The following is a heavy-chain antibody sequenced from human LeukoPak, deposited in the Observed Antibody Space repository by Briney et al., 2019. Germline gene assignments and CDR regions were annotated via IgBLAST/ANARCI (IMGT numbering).Heavy chain of an antibody. V-gene: IGHV4-34*01. CDR3: AKAPYLSSGS. CDR2: IDHSGAT. CDR1: GGSYSGYY. Sequence: SETLSLTCAVYGGSYSGYYWSWIRQPPGKGLEWIGEIDHSGATNYNPSLRSRVTISLDTSKNQFSLTLSSITAADTAVYYCAKAPYLSSGSWGQGTMVTVSS. J-gene: IGHJ3*01. D-gene: IGHD3-22*01.